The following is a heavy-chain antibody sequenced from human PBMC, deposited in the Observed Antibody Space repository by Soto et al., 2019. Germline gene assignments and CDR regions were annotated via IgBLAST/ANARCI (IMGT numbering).Heavy chain of an antibody. V-gene: IGHV4-61*08. D-gene: IGHD3-22*01. Sequence: SETLSLTCTVSGGSISSGDYYWSWIRQPPGKGLEWIGYIYYSGSTNYNPSLKSRVTISVDTSKNQFSLKLSSVTAADTAVYYCARDLRYYYDSSGYYGAGYYYYGMDVWGQGTTVTVSS. J-gene: IGHJ6*02. CDR1: GGSISSGDYY. CDR2: IYYSGST. CDR3: ARDLRYYYDSSGYYGAGYYYYGMDV.